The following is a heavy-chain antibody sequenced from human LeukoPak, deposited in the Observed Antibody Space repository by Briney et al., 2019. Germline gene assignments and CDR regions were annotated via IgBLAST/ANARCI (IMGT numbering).Heavy chain of an antibody. V-gene: IGHV1-3*01. CDR3: ARGRSLRYFDWVDY. J-gene: IGHJ4*02. D-gene: IGHD3-9*01. CDR1: GYTFTSYA. Sequence: ASVKVSCKAPGYTFTSYAMHWVRQAPGQRLEWMGWINAGNGNTKYSQKFQGRVTITRDTSASTAYMELSSLRSEDTAVYYCARGRSLRYFDWVDYWGQGTLVTVSS. CDR2: INAGNGNT.